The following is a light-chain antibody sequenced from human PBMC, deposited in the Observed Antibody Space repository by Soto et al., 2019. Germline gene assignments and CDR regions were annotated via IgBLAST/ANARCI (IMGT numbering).Light chain of an antibody. J-gene: IGLJ1*01. CDR1: SSDIGAYNF. Sequence: QSVLTQPGSVSGSPGQSITFSCSGTSSDIGAYNFVSWYQQHPGKAPKLMIFEVNNRPSGVSNRFSGSKSGSTASLTISDLQPEDEAEYYCFSYTTSTTYVFGSGTKVTVL. V-gene: IGLV2-14*01. CDR3: FSYTTSTTYV. CDR2: EVN.